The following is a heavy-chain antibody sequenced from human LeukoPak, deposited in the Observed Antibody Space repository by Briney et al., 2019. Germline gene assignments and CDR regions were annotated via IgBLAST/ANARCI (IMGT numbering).Heavy chain of an antibody. Sequence: KPGGSLRLSCRGSGFTFGDYAMSWFRQAPGKGLEWVSFIRSKAYGGTTEYVASVKGRFTISRDDSNSIAYLQMNSLKIEDTAVYYCTRVSHGPGFDYWGQGNLVTVSS. CDR1: GFTFGDYA. CDR2: IRSKAYGGTT. CDR3: TRVSHGPGFDY. J-gene: IGHJ4*02. V-gene: IGHV3-49*05.